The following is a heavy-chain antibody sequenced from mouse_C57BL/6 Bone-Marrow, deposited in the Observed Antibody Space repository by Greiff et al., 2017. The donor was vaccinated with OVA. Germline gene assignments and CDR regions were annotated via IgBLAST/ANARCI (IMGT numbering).Heavy chain of an antibody. CDR3: ERLPNYDGSSYAMDY. V-gene: IGHV5-15*01. CDR1: GFTFSDYG. D-gene: IGHD1-1*01. Sequence: EVKLMESGGGLVKPGGSLKLSCAASGFTFSDYGMAWVRQAPRKGPEWVAFISNLAYSIYYADTVTGRFTISRENAKNTRYLEMSSLRSEDAAMYDCERLPNYDGSSYAMDYWGQGTSVTVSS. J-gene: IGHJ4*01. CDR2: ISNLAYSI.